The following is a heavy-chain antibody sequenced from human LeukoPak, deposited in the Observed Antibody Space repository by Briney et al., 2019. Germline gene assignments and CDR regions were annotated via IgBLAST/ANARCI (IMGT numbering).Heavy chain of an antibody. V-gene: IGHV4-39*01. CDR3: ARQLGYCSSTSCYADKVDY. CDR2: IYYSGST. Sequence: SETLSLTCTVSGGSISSSSYYWGWMRQPPGKVLEWIGSIYYSGSTYYNPSLKSRVTISVDTSKNQFSLKLSSVTAADTAVYYCARQLGYCSSTSCYADKVDYWGQGTLVTVSS. CDR1: GGSISSSSYY. D-gene: IGHD2-2*01. J-gene: IGHJ4*02.